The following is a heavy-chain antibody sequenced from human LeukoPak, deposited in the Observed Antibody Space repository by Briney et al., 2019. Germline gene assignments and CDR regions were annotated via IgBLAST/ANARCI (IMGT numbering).Heavy chain of an antibody. J-gene: IGHJ6*02. Sequence: ASVKVSCKASGYTFTSYDINWVRQATGQGLEWMGWMNPNSGNTGYAQKFQGRVTMTRNTSISTAYTELSSLRSEDTAVYYCASLAIHSSSWYRPYYYYYGMDVWGQGTTVTVSS. D-gene: IGHD6-13*01. CDR3: ASLAIHSSSWYRPYYYYYGMDV. CDR2: MNPNSGNT. CDR1: GYTFTSYD. V-gene: IGHV1-8*01.